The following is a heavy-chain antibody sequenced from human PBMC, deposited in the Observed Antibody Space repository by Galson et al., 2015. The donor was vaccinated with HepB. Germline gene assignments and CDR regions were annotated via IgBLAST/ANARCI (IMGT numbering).Heavy chain of an antibody. V-gene: IGHV3-48*01. CDR1: GFTFSSYS. CDR3: ARDGDYGDSCSS. Sequence: SLRLSCAASGFTFSSYSMNWVRQAPGKGLEWVSYISSSSSIIYYADSVKGRFTISRDNAKNSLYLQMNSLRAEDTAVYYCARDGDYGDSCSSWGQGTLVTVSS. D-gene: IGHD4-17*01. J-gene: IGHJ4*02. CDR2: ISSSSSII.